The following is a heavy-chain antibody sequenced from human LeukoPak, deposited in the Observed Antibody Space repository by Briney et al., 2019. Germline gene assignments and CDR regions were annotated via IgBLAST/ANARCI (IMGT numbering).Heavy chain of an antibody. D-gene: IGHD2-2*01. CDR1: GESLGDYY. CDR2: VNHRGST. J-gene: IGHJ4*02. CDR3: AREVSLSSTSH. Sequence: SETLSLTCAVYGESLGDYYWSWIRQSPGKGLEWVGEVNHRGSTNYNPSLKSRVTISVDRSKNQFSLKLSSVTAADTAVYYCAREVSLSSTSHWGQGTLVTVSS. V-gene: IGHV4-34*01.